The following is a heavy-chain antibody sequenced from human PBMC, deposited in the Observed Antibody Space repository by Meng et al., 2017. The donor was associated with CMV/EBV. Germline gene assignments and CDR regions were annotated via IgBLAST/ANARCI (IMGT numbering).Heavy chain of an antibody. CDR2: INHSGST. D-gene: IGHD6-13*01. J-gene: IGHJ4*02. CDR3: ARGGIAAAGPFDY. Sequence: QGQLQQWGAGLLKPSETLSLTCAFYGGSFSGYYWSWIRQSPGKGLEWIGEINHSGSTNYNPSLKSRVTISVDTSKNQFSLKLSSVTAADTAVYYCARGGIAAAGPFDYWGQGTLVTVSS. CDR1: GGSFSGYY. V-gene: IGHV4-34*01.